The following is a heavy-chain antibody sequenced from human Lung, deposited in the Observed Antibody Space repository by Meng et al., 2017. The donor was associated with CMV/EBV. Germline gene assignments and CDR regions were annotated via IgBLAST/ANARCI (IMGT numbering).Heavy chain of an antibody. CDR2: ISSSSSYI. J-gene: IGHJ6*02. CDR3: ASCPSSSSSNYYYYYGMDV. V-gene: IGHV3-21*04. CDR1: GFTFSSYS. D-gene: IGHD6-13*01. Sequence: GEXXKISCAASGFTFSSYSMNWVRQAPGKGLEWVSSISSSSSYIYYADSVKGRFTISRDNAKNSLYLQMNSLRAEDTAVYYCASCPSSSSSNYYYYYGMDVWXQGTTVTVSS.